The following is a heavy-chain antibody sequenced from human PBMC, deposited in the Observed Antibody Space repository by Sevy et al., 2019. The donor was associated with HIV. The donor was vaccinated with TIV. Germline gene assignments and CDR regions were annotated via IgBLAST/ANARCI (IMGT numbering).Heavy chain of an antibody. Sequence: GGSLRLSCAASGFTFSSYAMSWVRQAPGKGLEWVSAISGSGGSTYYADSVKGRFTISRDNSKNTLYLQMNSLRAEDTVVYYCAKDSEWELLWGAFDYWGQGTLVTVSS. CDR2: ISGSGGST. D-gene: IGHD1-26*01. V-gene: IGHV3-23*01. CDR3: AKDSEWELLWGAFDY. CDR1: GFTFSSYA. J-gene: IGHJ4*02.